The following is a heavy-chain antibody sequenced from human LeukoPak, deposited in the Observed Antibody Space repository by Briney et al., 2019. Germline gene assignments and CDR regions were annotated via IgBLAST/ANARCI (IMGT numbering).Heavy chain of an antibody. D-gene: IGHD3-10*01. J-gene: IGHJ6*01. CDR1: GGSISSSSYY. Sequence: AETLSLTCPVSGGSISSSSYYWGWIRQPPGKGLEWIGSVYYSGSTYYNPSLKSRVTISVDTSKNQFSLKLSSVTAADTAVYYCARHGPDEYGSGSQFYYYYGMDYGGQGNMVTVSS. V-gene: IGHV4-39*01. CDR2: VYYSGST. CDR3: ARHGPDEYGSGSQFYYYYGMDY.